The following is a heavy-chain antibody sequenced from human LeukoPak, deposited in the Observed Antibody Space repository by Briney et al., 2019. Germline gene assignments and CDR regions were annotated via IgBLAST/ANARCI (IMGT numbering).Heavy chain of an antibody. V-gene: IGHV3-7*03. CDR2: IKHDGSEK. J-gene: IGHJ4*02. Sequence: GGSLRLSCAASGFTFSTYWMSWVRQAPGKGLEWVANIKHDGSEKYYVDSLKGRFTISRDNAKNSLYLQMNNLRAEDTAVYYCAKVPDIVVVPAATCYFDYWGQGTLVTVSS. CDR3: AKVPDIVVVPAATCYFDY. CDR1: GFTFSTYW. D-gene: IGHD2-2*01.